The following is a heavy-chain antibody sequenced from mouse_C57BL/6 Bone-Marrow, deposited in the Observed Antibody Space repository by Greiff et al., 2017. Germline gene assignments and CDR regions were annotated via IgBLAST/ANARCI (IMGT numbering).Heavy chain of an antibody. CDR1: GYTFTSYW. D-gene: IGHD1-1*01. Sequence: QVQLQQPGAELVRPGTSVKLSCKASGYTFTSYWMHWVKQRPGQGLEWIGVIDPSDSYTNYNQKFKGKATLTVDTSSRTAYMQLSSLTSEDSAVYYCARSGYYGSSVFDYWGQGTTLTGSS. J-gene: IGHJ2*01. CDR2: IDPSDSYT. V-gene: IGHV1-59*01. CDR3: ARSGYYGSSVFDY.